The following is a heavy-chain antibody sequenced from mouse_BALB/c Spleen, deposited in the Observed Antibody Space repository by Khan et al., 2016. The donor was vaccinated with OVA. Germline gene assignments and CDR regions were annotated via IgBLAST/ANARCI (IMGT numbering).Heavy chain of an antibody. CDR1: GYTFTYFW. CDR3: ARDRIDY. J-gene: IGHJ2*01. V-gene: IGHV1-7*01. CDR2: INPTSGYT. Sequence: QVQLQQSGAELAKPGASVKMSCKASGYTFTYFWMHWVKQRPGQGLEWIGYINPTSGYTDYNETFKDRATLSVDKSSSTAYMQLSSLTSEDSAVYFCARDRIDYWGQGTTLTVSS.